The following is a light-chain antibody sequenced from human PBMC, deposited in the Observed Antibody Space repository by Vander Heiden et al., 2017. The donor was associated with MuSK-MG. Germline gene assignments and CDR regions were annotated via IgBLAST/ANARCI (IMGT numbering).Light chain of an antibody. J-gene: IGKJ2*01. CDR2: DAT. V-gene: IGKV3-11*01. CDR1: QSVSNY. CDR3: QQRNNWPPWGS. Sequence: EIVLTQSPATLSLSPGERATLSCRASQSVSNYLAWYQHQPGQAPRLLIYDATNRATGIPARFSGSGSGTDFTLTISSLEPEDFAVYYCQQRNNWPPWGSFGQGTKLEIK.